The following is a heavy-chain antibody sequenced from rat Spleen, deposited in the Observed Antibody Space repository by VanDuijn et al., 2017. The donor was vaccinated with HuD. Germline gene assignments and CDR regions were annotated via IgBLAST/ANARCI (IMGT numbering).Heavy chain of an antibody. V-gene: IGHV5-22*01. CDR1: GLSFSNYD. J-gene: IGHJ2*01. D-gene: IGHD4-6*01. CDR2: ISYDGTAT. CDR3: VKDVNLGFAFDY. Sequence: EVQLVESGGGLVQPGRSMKLSCAASGLSFSNYDMAWVRQAPTKGLEWVASISYDGTATYYRDSVKGRFTLSRDNAENTVYLQMNSLRSEDTATYYCVKDVNLGFAFDYWGQGVMVTVSS.